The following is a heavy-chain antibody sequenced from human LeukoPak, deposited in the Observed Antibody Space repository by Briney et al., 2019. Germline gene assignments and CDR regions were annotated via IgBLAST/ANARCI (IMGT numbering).Heavy chain of an antibody. CDR3: ARDSRYYDFWSGYYQRGDYYYYYYMDV. CDR1: GFTFSSYG. Sequence: GGTLRLSCAASGFTFSSYGMSWVRQAPGKGLEWVSAISGSGGSTYYADSVKGRFTISRDNTKNTLYLQMNSLRAEDTAVYYCARDSRYYDFWSGYYQRGDYYYYYYMDVWGKGTTVTVSS. V-gene: IGHV3-23*01. CDR2: ISGSGGST. D-gene: IGHD3-3*01. J-gene: IGHJ6*03.